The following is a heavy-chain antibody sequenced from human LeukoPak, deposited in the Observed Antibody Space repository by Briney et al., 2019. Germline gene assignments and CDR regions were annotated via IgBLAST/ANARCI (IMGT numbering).Heavy chain of an antibody. V-gene: IGHV3-23*01. CDR1: GFTFSSYA. D-gene: IGHD2-2*01. J-gene: IGHJ4*02. CDR2: ISGSGATT. Sequence: GGSLRLSCAASGFTFSSYAMSWVRQAPGKGLEWVSAISGSGATTYYADSVKGRFTISRDKSNNTLYLQMNSLRSDDTAVYYCARSAGIAAAIVYWGQGTLVTVSS. CDR3: ARSAGIAAAIVY.